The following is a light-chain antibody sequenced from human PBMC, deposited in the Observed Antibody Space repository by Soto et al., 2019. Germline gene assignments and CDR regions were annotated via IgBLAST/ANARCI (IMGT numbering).Light chain of an antibody. CDR3: CSYAGSSTYV. CDR2: EGS. CDR1: SSDVGSYNL. Sequence: QSALTQPASVSGSPGQSITISCTGTSSDVGSYNLVSWYQQHPGKAPKLMIDEGSKRPSGVSNRFSGSKSGNTASLTISELHAEDEADYYCCSYAGSSTYVFGTGTKVTVL. V-gene: IGLV2-23*01. J-gene: IGLJ1*01.